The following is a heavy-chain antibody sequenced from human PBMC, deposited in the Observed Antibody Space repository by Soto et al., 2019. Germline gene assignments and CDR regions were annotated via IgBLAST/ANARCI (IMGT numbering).Heavy chain of an antibody. CDR3: ARRRGSYRFNQFDS. Sequence: GESLKISCKGSGYPFSNYWIGWVRQMPGKGLEWMGIIYPGDSDARYSPSFQGQVTMSADKSINTAYLHWSSLKTSDSAMYYCARRRGSYRFNQFDSWGRGTLVTVPS. J-gene: IGHJ5*01. V-gene: IGHV5-51*01. CDR2: IYPGDSDA. D-gene: IGHD3-16*02. CDR1: GYPFSNYW.